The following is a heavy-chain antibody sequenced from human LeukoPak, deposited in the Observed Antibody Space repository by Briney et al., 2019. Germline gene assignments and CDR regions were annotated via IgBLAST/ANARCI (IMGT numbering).Heavy chain of an antibody. D-gene: IGHD6-19*01. CDR1: GGSISSSNW. CDR2: MYHSGNS. Sequence: SETLSLTCGVSGGSISSSNWWTWVRQVPGKGLEWIGEMYHSGNSNYNPSLESRVTISVDKSMNHFSLKLDSVTAADAALYYCASSSGWYRLDSWGQGTLVTVSS. J-gene: IGHJ4*02. CDR3: ASSSGWYRLDS. V-gene: IGHV4-4*02.